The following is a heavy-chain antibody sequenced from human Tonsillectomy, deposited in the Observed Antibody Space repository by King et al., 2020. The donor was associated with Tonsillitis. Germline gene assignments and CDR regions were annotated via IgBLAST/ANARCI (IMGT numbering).Heavy chain of an antibody. CDR2: ISSGSSYI. D-gene: IGHD6-13*01. Sequence: VQLVESGGGLVKPGGSLRLSCAASGFTFSNYNMNWVSQAPGKGLEWVSSISSGSSYIYYADSVKGRFTISRDNAKNSLFLQMNSLRAEDTAVYYCARDRLPAAGNFYGMDVWGQGTTVTVSS. CDR3: ARDRLPAAGNFYGMDV. CDR1: GFTFSNYN. J-gene: IGHJ6*02. V-gene: IGHV3-21*01.